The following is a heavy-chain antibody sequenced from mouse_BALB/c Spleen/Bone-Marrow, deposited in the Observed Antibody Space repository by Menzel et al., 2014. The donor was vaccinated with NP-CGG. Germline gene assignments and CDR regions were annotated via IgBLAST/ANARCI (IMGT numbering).Heavy chain of an antibody. V-gene: IGHV14-3*02. CDR3: ARLEYYAMDY. CDR2: IDPANGNT. CDR1: GFNIKDTY. Sequence: VQLQQPGAELVKPGALVKLSCTASGFNIKDTYMHWVKQRPEQGLEWIGRIDPANGNTKYDPKFQGKATITADTSSNTAYLQLSSLTSEDTAVYYCARLEYYAMDYWGQGTSVTVSS. J-gene: IGHJ4*01.